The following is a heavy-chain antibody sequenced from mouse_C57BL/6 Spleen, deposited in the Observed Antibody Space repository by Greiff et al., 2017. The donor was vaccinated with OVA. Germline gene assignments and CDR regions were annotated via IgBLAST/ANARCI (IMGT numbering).Heavy chain of an antibody. D-gene: IGHD1-1*01. CDR3: ARRDYYGSSYGYFDV. CDR1: GYTFTSYW. CDR2: IYPGSGST. V-gene: IGHV1-55*01. Sequence: QVHVKQPGAELVKPGASVKMSCKASGYTFTSYWITWVKQRPGQGLEWIGDIYPGSGSTNYNEKFKSKATLTVDTSSSTAYMQLSSLTSEDSAVYYCARRDYYGSSYGYFDVLGTGTTVTVSS. J-gene: IGHJ1*03.